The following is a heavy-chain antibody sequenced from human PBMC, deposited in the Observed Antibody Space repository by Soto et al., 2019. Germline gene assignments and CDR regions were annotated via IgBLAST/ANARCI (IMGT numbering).Heavy chain of an antibody. J-gene: IGHJ4*02. D-gene: IGHD3-22*01. Sequence: QEQLVESGGGVVQPGGSLRLSCAASGFTFNNYAIHWVRQAPGKALEWVAAISFDGSTKYYADSVKGRLTISRDNFRNILYLQMSSLGAEDTAVYYCARDRLYYESSGYFDYWGQGTLVTVSS. V-gene: IGHV3-30-3*01. CDR1: GFTFNNYA. CDR3: ARDRLYYESSGYFDY. CDR2: ISFDGSTK.